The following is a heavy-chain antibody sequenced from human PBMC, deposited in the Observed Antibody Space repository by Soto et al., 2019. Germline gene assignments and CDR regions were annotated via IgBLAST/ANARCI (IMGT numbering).Heavy chain of an antibody. CDR1: GLTFRAFS. V-gene: IGHV3-23*01. Sequence: EVQLLESGGGLVQPGGSLRLSCAASGLTFRAFSMSWVRQPPGKALEWVSGISGSGGSTYYADSVKGRFTSSRDSSSNTLYLQMSSLRAEDTAVYYCAKSRGDSWYLYYYDYWGQGSLVTVSS. CDR2: ISGSGGST. J-gene: IGHJ4*02. CDR3: AKSRGDSWYLYYYDY. D-gene: IGHD5-12*01.